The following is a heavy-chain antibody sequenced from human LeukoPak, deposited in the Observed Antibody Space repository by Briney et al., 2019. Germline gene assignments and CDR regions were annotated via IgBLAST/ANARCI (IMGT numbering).Heavy chain of an antibody. J-gene: IGHJ4*02. CDR1: GGSISSGGYS. CDR3: ARGAAYYADY. Sequence: SQTLSLTCAVSGGSISSGGYSWRWIRQPPGEGLEWIGYIYHSGSTYYNPSLKSRVTISVDRSKNQFSLKLSSVTAADTAVYYCARGAAYYADYWGQGTLVTVSS. D-gene: IGHD3-10*01. V-gene: IGHV4-30-2*01. CDR2: IYHSGST.